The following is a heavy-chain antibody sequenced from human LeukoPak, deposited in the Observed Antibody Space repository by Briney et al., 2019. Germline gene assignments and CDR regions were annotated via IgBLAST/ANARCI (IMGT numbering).Heavy chain of an antibody. CDR3: ARDSGERGSGSYLIAY. CDR1: AYTFTSFG. D-gene: IGHD3-10*01. Sequence: ASVKVSCKASAYTFTSFGISWVRQAPGQGLEWMGWISAYNGNTNYAQNLQGRVTLTTDTSTSTAYMELRSLRSDDTAVYCCARDSGERGSGSYLIAYWGQGTLVTVSS. J-gene: IGHJ4*02. CDR2: ISAYNGNT. V-gene: IGHV1-18*01.